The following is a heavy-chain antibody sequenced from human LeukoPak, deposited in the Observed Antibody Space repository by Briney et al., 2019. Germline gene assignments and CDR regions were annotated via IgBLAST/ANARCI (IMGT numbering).Heavy chain of an antibody. V-gene: IGHV3-23*01. CDR3: AKGGLYYFDY. Sequence: SGGSLRLSCAASGFTFSSYPMSWVRQAPGKGLEWVSTISGSGGSTYYADSVKGRFSISRDNSKNTLYLQMNSLRAEDTAVYYCAKGGLYYFDYWGQGTLVTVSS. CDR2: ISGSGGST. J-gene: IGHJ4*02. CDR1: GFTFSSYP. D-gene: IGHD3/OR15-3a*01.